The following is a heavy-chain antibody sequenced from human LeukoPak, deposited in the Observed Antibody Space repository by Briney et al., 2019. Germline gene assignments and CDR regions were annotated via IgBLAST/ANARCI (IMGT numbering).Heavy chain of an antibody. CDR3: ARARYTNSWYAVDI. CDR2: IYHTGSN. V-gene: IGHV4-59*08. CDR1: SGSFSSYY. Sequence: PSETLSLTCVVSSGSFSSYYWSWVRQPPGKGLEWIGYIYHTGSNNYSPSLKSRVTIYVDTSKNQLSLKLSSVTAADTAMYYCARARYTNSWYAVDIWGQGTMVTVSS. J-gene: IGHJ3*02. D-gene: IGHD6-13*01.